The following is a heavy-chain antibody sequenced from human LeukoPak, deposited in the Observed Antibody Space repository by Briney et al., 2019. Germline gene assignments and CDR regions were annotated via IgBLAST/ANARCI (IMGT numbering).Heavy chain of an antibody. Sequence: PGGSLRLSCAASGFTFSSYGMHWVRQAPGKGLEWVAFIRYDGSNKYYANSVKGRFTISRDNSENTLYLQMNSLRAEDTAVYYCAKDQKPGYCTSTSCHDRAAFDAWGQGTVVTVSS. J-gene: IGHJ3*01. CDR3: AKDQKPGYCTSTSCHDRAAFDA. CDR2: IRYDGSNK. CDR1: GFTFSSYG. V-gene: IGHV3-30*02. D-gene: IGHD2-2*01.